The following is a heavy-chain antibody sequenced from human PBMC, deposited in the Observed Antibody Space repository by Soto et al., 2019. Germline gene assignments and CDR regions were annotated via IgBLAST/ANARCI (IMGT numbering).Heavy chain of an antibody. D-gene: IGHD2-2*02. CDR3: ARGVLVPAAIVYYYGMDV. J-gene: IGHJ6*02. Sequence: GGSLRLSCAASGFTFSSYAMHWVRQAPGKGLEWVAVISYDGSNKYYADSVKGRFTISRDNSKNTLYLQMNSLRVEDTAAYYCARGVLVPAAIVYYYGMDVWGQGTTVTVSS. CDR2: ISYDGSNK. V-gene: IGHV3-30-3*01. CDR1: GFTFSSYA.